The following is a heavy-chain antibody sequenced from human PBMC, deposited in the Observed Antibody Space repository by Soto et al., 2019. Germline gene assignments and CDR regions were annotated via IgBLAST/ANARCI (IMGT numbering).Heavy chain of an antibody. Sequence: QVQLVQSGPAVRKPGASVRLSCATSGYNFNQYYIHWVRQAPGQGLEWMGIINLRGGTTEYAHKFRGRVTVTGDKSTGTAYMELSSLRYEDTAVCFCARGPDDSDVPRWDHWGQGTLITVSS. CDR1: GYNFNQYY. CDR3: ARGPDDSDVPRWDH. D-gene: IGHD4-17*01. CDR2: INLRGGTT. J-gene: IGHJ4*02. V-gene: IGHV1-46*02.